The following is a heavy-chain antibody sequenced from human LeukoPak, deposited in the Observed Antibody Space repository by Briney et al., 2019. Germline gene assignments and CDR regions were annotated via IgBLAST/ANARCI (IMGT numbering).Heavy chain of an antibody. D-gene: IGHD6-13*01. CDR1: GFTFSSYA. Sequence: GGSLRLSCAASGFTFSSYAMSWVRQAPGKGLEWVSAITDSGGATYYADSVKGRLTISRDNSKNTLYLQMNSLRGDDTAIYYCAKAYTRSWYAAFDIWGQGTMVTISS. J-gene: IGHJ3*02. CDR3: AKAYTRSWYAAFDI. CDR2: ITDSGGAT. V-gene: IGHV3-23*01.